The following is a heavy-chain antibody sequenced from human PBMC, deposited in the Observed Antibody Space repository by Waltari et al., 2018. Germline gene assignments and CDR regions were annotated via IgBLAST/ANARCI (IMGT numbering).Heavy chain of an antibody. CDR3: AKPRNYDFIPFYFDY. CDR2: IYSGGST. CDR1: GFTFSSYA. J-gene: IGHJ4*02. D-gene: IGHD3-3*01. V-gene: IGHV3-23*03. Sequence: EVQLLESGGGLEQPGGSLRLSCAASGFTFSSYAMSWVRQAPGKGLEWVSVIYSGGSTYYADSVKGRFTISRDNSKNTLYLQMNSLRAEDTAVYYCAKPRNYDFIPFYFDYWGQGTLVTVSS.